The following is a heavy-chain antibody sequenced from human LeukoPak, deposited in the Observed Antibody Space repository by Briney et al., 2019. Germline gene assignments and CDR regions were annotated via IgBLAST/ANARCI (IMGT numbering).Heavy chain of an antibody. J-gene: IGHJ3*02. CDR1: GFTFNTYW. V-gene: IGHV3-74*01. Sequence: GGSLRLSCAASGFTFNTYWMHWVRQAPGKGLVWVSRINSDGSITNYADSVKGRFTISRENAKNTLSLQMNSLRAEDTAVYYCAKAADYDTDAFDIWGQGTMVTVSS. D-gene: IGHD4/OR15-4a*01. CDR2: INSDGSIT. CDR3: AKAADYDTDAFDI.